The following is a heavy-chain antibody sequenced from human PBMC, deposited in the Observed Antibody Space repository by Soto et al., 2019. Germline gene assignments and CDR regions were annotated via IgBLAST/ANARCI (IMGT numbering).Heavy chain of an antibody. CDR1: GGIFSRYA. CDR3: ARGGSGYVWFNEF. Sequence: QEQLVQSGAEVKKPGSSVKVSCKASGGIFSRYAISWVRQAPGQGLEWMGGIIPIFGTANYAQKFQGRVTITADESTNTAYMDLSSLKYEDTAIYYCARGGSGYVWFNEFWGQGTLVTVSS. J-gene: IGHJ4*02. V-gene: IGHV1-69*01. D-gene: IGHD3-22*01. CDR2: IIPIFGTA.